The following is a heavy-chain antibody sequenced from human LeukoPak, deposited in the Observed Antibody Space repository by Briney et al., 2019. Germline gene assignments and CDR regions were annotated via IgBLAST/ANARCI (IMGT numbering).Heavy chain of an antibody. CDR2: IYYRGST. V-gene: IGHV4-39*07. CDR3: AGGGRSVAQAFDI. J-gene: IGHJ3*02. CDR1: GGSISSSSYY. D-gene: IGHD5/OR15-5a*01. Sequence: SETLSLTCTVSGGSISSSSYYWGWIRQPPGKGLEWIGSIYYRGSTYYNPSLKSRVTISADTSKNQFSLKLSSVTAADTAVYYCAGGGRSVAQAFDIWGQGTMVTVSS.